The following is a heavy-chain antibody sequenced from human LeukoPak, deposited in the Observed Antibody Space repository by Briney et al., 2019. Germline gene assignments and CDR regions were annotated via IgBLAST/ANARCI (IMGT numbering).Heavy chain of an antibody. CDR1: GFTFSSYA. Sequence: GRSLRLSCAASGFTFSSYAMHWVRQAPGKGLEWVAVISYDGSNKYYADSVKGRFTISRDNSKNTLYLQMNSLRAEDTAVYYCARDSLVGATLDYYYYYMDVWGKGTTVTVSS. CDR2: ISYDGSNK. CDR3: ARDSLVGATLDYYYYYMDV. J-gene: IGHJ6*03. V-gene: IGHV3-30-3*01. D-gene: IGHD1-26*01.